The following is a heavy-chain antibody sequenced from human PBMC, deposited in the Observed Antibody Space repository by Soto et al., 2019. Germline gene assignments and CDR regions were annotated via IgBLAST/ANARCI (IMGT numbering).Heavy chain of an antibody. Sequence: QVQLVQSGAEVKKPGASVKVSCKASGYTFTSYGISWVRQAPGQGLEWMGWISAYNGNTNYAQKLQGRVTMTADTSTSPAYMELRSRRSDDTAVYYCARDQPQYYYESSGYFDYWGQGTLVTVSS. CDR3: ARDQPQYYYESSGYFDY. CDR2: ISAYNGNT. D-gene: IGHD3-22*01. V-gene: IGHV1-18*01. J-gene: IGHJ4*02. CDR1: GYTFTSYG.